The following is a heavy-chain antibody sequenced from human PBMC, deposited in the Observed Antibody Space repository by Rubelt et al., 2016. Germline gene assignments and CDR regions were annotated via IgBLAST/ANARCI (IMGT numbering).Heavy chain of an antibody. Sequence: QVQLQQWGAGLLKPSETLSLTCAVYGGSFSDSYWSWIRPPPGRGMSWIGGIQHRGSTNYSPSLTSRGTGSVDTPKNQFSLKLSSVTAADTAVYYCARESEYRRRSLGYWGQGTLVTVSS. CDR2: IQHRGST. CDR1: GGSFSDSY. D-gene: IGHD2/OR15-2a*01. CDR3: ARESEYRRRSLGY. J-gene: IGHJ4*02. V-gene: IGHV4-34*01.